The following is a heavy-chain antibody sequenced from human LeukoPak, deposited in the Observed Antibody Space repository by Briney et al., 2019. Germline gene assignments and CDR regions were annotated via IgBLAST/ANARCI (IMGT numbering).Heavy chain of an antibody. V-gene: IGHV1-18*01. CDR1: GYSFTTYG. CDR3: ARYSSSWYLYDY. D-gene: IGHD6-13*01. J-gene: IGHJ4*02. CDR2: IAYNGNT. Sequence: ALVKVSCKASGYSFTTYGFSWMRQAPGQGLEWMGIIAYNGNTYYAENLQGRVTMTTDSSTNTAYMELRNLRSDDTAVYYCARYSSSWYLYDYWGQGTLVTVSS.